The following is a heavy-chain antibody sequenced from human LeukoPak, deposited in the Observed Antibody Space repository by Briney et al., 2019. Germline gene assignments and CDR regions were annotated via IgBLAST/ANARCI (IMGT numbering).Heavy chain of an antibody. J-gene: IGHJ6*03. CDR3: AKEGGSGSFIVYYYMDV. CDR1: GFTFSSYA. D-gene: IGHD3-10*01. V-gene: IGHV3-23*01. CDR2: ISGSGGST. Sequence: GGSLRLSCAASGFTFSSYAMSWVRQAPGKGLEWVSAISGSGGSTYYAASVKGRFTISRDNSKNTLYLQMNSLRAEDTAVYYCAKEGGSGSFIVYYYMDVWGKGTTVTVSS.